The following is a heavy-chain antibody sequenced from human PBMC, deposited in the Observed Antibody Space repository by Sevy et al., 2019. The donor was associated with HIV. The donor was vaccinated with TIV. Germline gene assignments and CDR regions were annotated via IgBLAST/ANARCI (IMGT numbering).Heavy chain of an antibody. J-gene: IGHJ4*02. CDR2: ISPSGGSV. CDR1: GFIFNSYV. V-gene: IGHV3-23*01. Sequence: GGSLRLSCAASGFIFNSYVMNWVRQAPGKGLEWVAGISPSGGSVYYRDSVKGRFNISRDNSRNTQYLEMDSLRADDTAVYYCQAVTTAGRDYWGQGTLVTVSS. D-gene: IGHD6-19*01. CDR3: QAVTTAGRDY.